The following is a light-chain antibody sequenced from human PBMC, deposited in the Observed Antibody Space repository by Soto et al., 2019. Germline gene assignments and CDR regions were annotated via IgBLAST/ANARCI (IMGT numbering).Light chain of an antibody. CDR2: GAS. CDR3: QQYDTFPRT. J-gene: IGKJ1*01. CDR1: QSLSSNY. Sequence: EIVLTQSPGTLSLSPGDRATLSCRASQSLSSNYLAWYQQKPGQAPRLLIFGASRRATDIPDRLSGSGSGTDFALTITRLDPADFAVYFCQQYDTFPRTFGQGTKVEIQ. V-gene: IGKV3-20*01.